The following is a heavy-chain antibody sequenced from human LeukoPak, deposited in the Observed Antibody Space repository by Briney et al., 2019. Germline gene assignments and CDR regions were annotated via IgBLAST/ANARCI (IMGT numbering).Heavy chain of an antibody. CDR1: GFTISSFA. D-gene: IGHD2-8*02. Sequence: GGSLRLSCAASGFTISSFAMTWARQAPGKGLEWVSGFDGNGPNTYYADSVKGRWTISRDNSRNTLYLEMNSLRPEDTAIYYCAKPRTTGLGWAQFDYWGQGSLVTVSS. J-gene: IGHJ4*02. CDR3: AKPRTTGLGWAQFDY. V-gene: IGHV3-23*01. CDR2: FDGNGPNT.